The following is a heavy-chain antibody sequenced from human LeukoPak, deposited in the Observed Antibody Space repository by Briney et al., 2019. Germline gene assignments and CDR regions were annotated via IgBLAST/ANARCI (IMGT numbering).Heavy chain of an antibody. J-gene: IGHJ4*02. CDR1: GFTFSNAW. CDR2: IKSKTDGGAT. D-gene: IGHD4-17*01. V-gene: IGHV3-15*01. CDR3: TTYDYADRAFDY. Sequence: PGGSLRLSCAASGFTFSNAWMSWVRQAPGKGLEWVGRIKSKTDGGATDYAAPVRGRFTISRDDSKNTLYLQMNSLKTEHTAVYYCTTYDYADRAFDYWGQGTLLTVSS.